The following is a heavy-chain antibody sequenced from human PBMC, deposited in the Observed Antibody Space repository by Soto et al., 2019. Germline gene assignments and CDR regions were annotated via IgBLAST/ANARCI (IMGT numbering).Heavy chain of an antibody. D-gene: IGHD5-12*01. J-gene: IGHJ4*02. CDR1: DFVFYDYP. CDR2: VSHDGTKE. V-gene: IGHV3-30-3*01. Sequence: GGSLRLSCAASDFVFYDYPIHWVRQAPGKGLEWVAVVSHDGTKEYYSDSVKGRFSISRDNSNNTAFLQMNSLRAEDTAIYYCARESTITHFDHWGQRTLVTVSS. CDR3: ARESTITHFDH.